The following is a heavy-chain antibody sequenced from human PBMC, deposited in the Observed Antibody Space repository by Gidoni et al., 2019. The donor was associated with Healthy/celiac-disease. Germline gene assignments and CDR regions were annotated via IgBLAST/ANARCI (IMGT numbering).Heavy chain of an antibody. Sequence: QVQLVQSGAEVTKPGSSVKVPCQASGGTFSSSALSWVRQAPGHVLEWMGGIIPIFGTANYAQKFQGRVTITADESTSTAYMELSSLRSEDTAVYYCARAVGGDCSSTSCYVGMDVWGQGTTVTVSS. CDR2: IIPIFGTA. V-gene: IGHV1-69*01. CDR1: GGTFSSSA. D-gene: IGHD2-2*01. CDR3: ARAVGGDCSSTSCYVGMDV. J-gene: IGHJ6*02.